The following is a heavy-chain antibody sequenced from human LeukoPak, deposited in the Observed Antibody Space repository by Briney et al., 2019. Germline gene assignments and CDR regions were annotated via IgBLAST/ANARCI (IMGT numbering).Heavy chain of an antibody. V-gene: IGHV4-34*01. CDR3: ARESTSNKWLRFVAFDY. Sequence: SETLSLTCAVYGGSFSGYYWSWIRQPPGKGLEWIGEINHSGSTNYNPSLKSRVTISVDTSKNQFSLKLSSVTAADTAVYYCARESTSNKWLRFVAFDYGGQGTLVTVSS. CDR1: GGSFSGYY. CDR2: INHSGST. J-gene: IGHJ4*02. D-gene: IGHD5-12*01.